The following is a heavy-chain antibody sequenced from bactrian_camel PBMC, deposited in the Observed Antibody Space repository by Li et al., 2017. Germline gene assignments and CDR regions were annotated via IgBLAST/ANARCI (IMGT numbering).Heavy chain of an antibody. CDR1: GVTYSGYW. J-gene: IGHJ6*01. CDR3: AADSVPYYSAQCTDVPARRYNA. D-gene: IGHD3*01. V-gene: IGHV3S1*01. CDR2: INTGGGRT. Sequence: HVQLVESGGGSVQAGGSLRLSCAASGVTYSGYWMGWFRRAPGKEREGVAFINTGGGRTYYVDSVKGRFTISRDTSKNLVYLQMDSLKSEDTAMYYCAADSVPYYSAQCTDVPARRYNAWGQGTQVTVS.